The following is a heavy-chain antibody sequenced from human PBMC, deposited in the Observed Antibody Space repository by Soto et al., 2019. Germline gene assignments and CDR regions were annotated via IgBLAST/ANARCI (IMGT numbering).Heavy chain of an antibody. CDR2: ISYDGSNK. D-gene: IGHD3-16*01. CDR3: ARAGDGSLSRLDY. CDR1: GFTISSYA. Sequence: QVQLVESGGGVVQPGRSLRLSCAASGFTISSYAMHWVRQAPGKGLEWVAVISYDGSNKYYADSVKGRFTISRDNSKNTLYLQMNSLRAEDTAVYYCARAGDGSLSRLDYWGQGTLVTVSS. J-gene: IGHJ4*02. V-gene: IGHV3-30-3*01.